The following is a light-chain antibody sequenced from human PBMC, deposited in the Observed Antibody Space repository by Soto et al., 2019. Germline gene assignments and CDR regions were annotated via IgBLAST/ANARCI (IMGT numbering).Light chain of an antibody. V-gene: IGLV1-40*01. CDR1: SSNIGAGYD. CDR3: QSYDSSLSGWL. CDR2: GNN. J-gene: IGLJ3*02. Sequence: QSVLTQPPSVSGAPGQRVTISCTGSSSNIGAGYDVNWYQQLPGTAPKVLIYGNNNRPSGVPDRFSGSKSGTSASLAITGLQADDEADYYCQSYDSSLSGWLFGGGTQLTVL.